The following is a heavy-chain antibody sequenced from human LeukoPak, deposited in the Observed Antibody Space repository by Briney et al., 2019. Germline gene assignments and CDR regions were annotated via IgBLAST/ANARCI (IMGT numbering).Heavy chain of an antibody. Sequence: QPGGSLRLSCAASGFTFSSYGMPWVRQAPGKGLEWVAVIWYDGGNKYYADSVKGRFTIHRDNSKNTLYLQMNSLRAEDTAVYYCARDLEYCSSTSCSNYYYYGMDVWGQGTTVTVSS. CDR2: IWYDGGNK. D-gene: IGHD2-2*01. CDR3: ARDLEYCSSTSCSNYYYYGMDV. J-gene: IGHJ6*02. CDR1: GFTFSSYG. V-gene: IGHV3-33*01.